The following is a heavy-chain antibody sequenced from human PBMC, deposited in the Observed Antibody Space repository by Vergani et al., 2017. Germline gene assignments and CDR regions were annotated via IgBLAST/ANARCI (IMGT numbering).Heavy chain of an antibody. D-gene: IGHD3-10*01. CDR1: GGSISSGSYY. Sequence: QVQLQESGPGLVKPSQTLSLTCTVSGGSISSGSYYWSWIRQPAGKGLEWIGRIYTSGSTNYNPSLKSRVTISVDTSKNQFSLKLSSVTAADTAVYYCATGLWFGEPRAAWFDPWGQGTLVTVSS. J-gene: IGHJ5*02. CDR2: IYTSGST. V-gene: IGHV4-61*02. CDR3: ATGLWFGEPRAAWFDP.